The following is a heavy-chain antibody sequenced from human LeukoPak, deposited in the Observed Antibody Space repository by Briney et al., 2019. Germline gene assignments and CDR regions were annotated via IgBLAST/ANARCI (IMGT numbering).Heavy chain of an antibody. V-gene: IGHV3-23*01. D-gene: IGHD3-10*01. J-gene: IGHJ4*02. CDR3: ASHPIYGSGSYPFDY. CDR1: GFTFSSYA. CDR2: ISGSGGST. Sequence: PGGSLRLSCAASGFTFSSYAMSWVHQAPGKGLEWVSAISGSGGSTYYADSVKGRFTISRDNSKNTLYLQMNSLRAEDTAVYYCASHPIYGSGSYPFDYWGQGTLVTVSS.